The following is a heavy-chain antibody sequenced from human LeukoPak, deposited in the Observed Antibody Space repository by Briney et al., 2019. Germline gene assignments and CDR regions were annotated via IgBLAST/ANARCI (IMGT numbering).Heavy chain of an antibody. Sequence: PGGSLRLSCSASGFTFSSYAMHWVRQAPGKGLEYVSAISTNGGSTYYADSVKGRFTISSDNSKNTLYVQMSSLRAEDTAVYYCVKVIVRATTHDALDMWGQGTMVTVSS. CDR2: ISTNGGST. CDR3: VKVIVRATTHDALDM. V-gene: IGHV3-64*05. D-gene: IGHD1-26*01. J-gene: IGHJ3*02. CDR1: GFTFSSYA.